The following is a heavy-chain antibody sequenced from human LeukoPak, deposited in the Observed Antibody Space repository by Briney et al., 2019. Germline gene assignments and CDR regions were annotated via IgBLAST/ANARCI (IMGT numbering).Heavy chain of an antibody. Sequence: ASVKVSCKVSGYTLTELSMHWVRQAPGKGLEWMGGFDPEDGETIYAQKFQGRVAMTEDTSTDTAYMELSSLRSEDTAVYYCATGAYYYDSSGYSVWGQGTLVTVSS. CDR1: GYTLTELS. CDR3: ATGAYYYDSSGYSV. CDR2: FDPEDGET. V-gene: IGHV1-24*01. D-gene: IGHD3-22*01. J-gene: IGHJ4*02.